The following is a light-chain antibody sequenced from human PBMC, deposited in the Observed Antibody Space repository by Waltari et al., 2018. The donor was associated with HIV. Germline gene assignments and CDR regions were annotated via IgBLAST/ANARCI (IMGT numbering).Light chain of an antibody. CDR3: STHTTTDTLM. CDR1: TSDFGRYNS. Sequence: TQPASVSGSPGQSVTISCTATTSDFGRYNSVSWYQQHPGNVPKVIIYEVTSRPSGVPHRFSGSRSGNTASLTISGLQAEDEAVYYCSTHTTTDTLMFGGGTKLTVL. V-gene: IGLV2-14*03. CDR2: EVT. J-gene: IGLJ3*02.